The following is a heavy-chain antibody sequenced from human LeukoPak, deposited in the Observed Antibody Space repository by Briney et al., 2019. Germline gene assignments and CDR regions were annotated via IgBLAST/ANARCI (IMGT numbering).Heavy chain of an antibody. Sequence: GGSLRLSCAASGFTFSSYWMSWVRQAPGKGLEWVANIKQDGSEKYYVDSVKGRFTISRDNAKNSLYLQMNSLRAEDTAVYYCAREGRMRWSNRPGASWGQGTLVTVSS. D-gene: IGHD6-25*01. CDR1: GFTFSSYW. V-gene: IGHV3-7*01. CDR3: AREGRMRWSNRPGAS. J-gene: IGHJ4*02. CDR2: IKQDGSEK.